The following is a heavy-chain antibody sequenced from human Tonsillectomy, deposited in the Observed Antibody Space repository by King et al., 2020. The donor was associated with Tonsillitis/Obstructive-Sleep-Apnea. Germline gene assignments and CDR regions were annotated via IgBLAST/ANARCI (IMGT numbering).Heavy chain of an antibody. CDR1: GFTFGDYA. V-gene: IGHV3-49*04. J-gene: IGHJ4*01. CDR2: IRSEAYGGTT. Sequence: VQLVESGGGLVQPGRSLRLSCTGSGFTFGDYAMNWVRQAPGKGLEWVGFIRSEAYGGTTEYAASVKGRFTISRDDSKTIAYLQMDSLKTEDTAVYYCTRATPAFYYWGHGTLVTVSS. CDR3: TRATPAFYY.